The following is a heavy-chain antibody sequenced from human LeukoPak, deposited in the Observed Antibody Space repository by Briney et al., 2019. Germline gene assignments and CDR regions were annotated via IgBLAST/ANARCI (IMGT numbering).Heavy chain of an antibody. Sequence: SQTLSLTCTVSGGSISSGDYYWSWIRQPPGKGLEWIGYIYYSGSTYYNPSLKSRVTISVDTSKNQFSLKLSSVTAADTAVYYCARRLSEYCGGDCCAIDYWGQGTLVTVSS. D-gene: IGHD2-21*01. CDR1: GGSISSGDYY. J-gene: IGHJ4*02. V-gene: IGHV4-30-4*08. CDR3: ARRLSEYCGGDCCAIDY. CDR2: IYYSGST.